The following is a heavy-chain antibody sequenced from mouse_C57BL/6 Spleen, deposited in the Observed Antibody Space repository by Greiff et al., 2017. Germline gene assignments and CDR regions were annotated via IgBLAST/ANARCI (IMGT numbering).Heavy chain of an antibody. CDR1: GYTFTSYW. V-gene: IGHV1-64*01. Sequence: QVQLQQPGAELVKPGASVKLSCKASGYTFTSYWMHWVKQRPGQGLEWIGMIHPNSGSTNYNEKFKSKATLTVDKSSSTAYMQLSSLTSEDSAVYYCARSEFSDYYGSSYSFADWGQGTLVTVSA. CDR3: ARSEFSDYYGSSYSFAD. D-gene: IGHD1-1*01. CDR2: IHPNSGST. J-gene: IGHJ3*01.